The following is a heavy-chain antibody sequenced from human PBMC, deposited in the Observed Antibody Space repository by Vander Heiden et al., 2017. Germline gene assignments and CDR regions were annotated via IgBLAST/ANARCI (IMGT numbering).Heavy chain of an antibody. D-gene: IGHD3-3*01. CDR1: GYTFTNYY. J-gene: IGHJ4*02. Sequence: QVQLVQSGAEVKKPGASVKLSCKASGYTFTNYYIHWVRQAPGQGLEWMGIIIPSGGSTTYAQKFQGRVAMTRDTSTTTVYMELISLRSEDTAVYYCARDLARLLEWNNFDYWGQGSLVTVSS. CDR3: ARDLARLLEWNNFDY. CDR2: IIPSGGST. V-gene: IGHV1-46*01.